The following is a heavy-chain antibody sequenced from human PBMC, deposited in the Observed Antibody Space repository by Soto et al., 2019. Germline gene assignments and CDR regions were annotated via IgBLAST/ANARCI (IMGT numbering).Heavy chain of an antibody. V-gene: IGHV3-48*01. CDR3: ARDRWQWLTTPLPGLSRFDP. CDR1: GFTFSSYG. Sequence: PGGSLRLSCAASGFTFSSYGMNWVRQAPGKGLEWVSYISSSGTIYYADSVKGRFTISRDNAKNTLYLQMNSLRAEDTAVYYCARDRWQWLTTPLPGLSRFDPWGQGTLVTVSS. CDR2: ISSSGTI. J-gene: IGHJ5*02. D-gene: IGHD6-19*01.